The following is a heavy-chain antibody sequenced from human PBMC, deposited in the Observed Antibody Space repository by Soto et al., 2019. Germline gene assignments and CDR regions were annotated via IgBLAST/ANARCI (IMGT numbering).Heavy chain of an antibody. D-gene: IGHD6-13*01. V-gene: IGHV1-3*01. CDR2: INAANGDT. J-gene: IGHJ5*02. CDR3: VRRHVSATGIDWFDP. Sequence: ASLKVSCKASGYTFTSYGIHWVRQAPGQRLEWMGWINAANGDTKYSPKFQGRVTITRDTSASTAYKELSSLRSEDTAVYYCVRRHVSATGIDWFDPWGQGTLVTVSS. CDR1: GYTFTSYG.